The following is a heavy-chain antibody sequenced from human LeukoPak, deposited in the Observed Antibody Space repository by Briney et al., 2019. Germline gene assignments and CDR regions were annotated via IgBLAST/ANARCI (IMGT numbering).Heavy chain of an antibody. J-gene: IGHJ4*02. Sequence: GGSLRLSCAASGFTFRNYGMSWVRQAPGQGLEWVAFIRYDGSHRSYADSVKGRFTISRDNSKNTLYLQMNSLRAEDTAVYYCAKDLESYGDFYYFDYWGQGTLVTVSS. CDR1: GFTFRNYG. CDR2: IRYDGSHR. D-gene: IGHD4-17*01. V-gene: IGHV3-30*02. CDR3: AKDLESYGDFYYFDY.